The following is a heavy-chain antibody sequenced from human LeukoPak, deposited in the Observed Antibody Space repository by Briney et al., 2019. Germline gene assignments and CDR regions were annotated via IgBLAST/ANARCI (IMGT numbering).Heavy chain of an antibody. D-gene: IGHD3-22*01. CDR2: IGTAGDT. V-gene: IGHV3-13*01. CDR3: ARGEYDSSGYIFFDY. J-gene: IGHJ4*02. CDR1: GFTFSSYD. Sequence: PGGSLRLSCAASGFTFSSYDMHWVRQATGKGLEWVSAIGTAGDTYYPGSVKGRFTISRENAKNSLYLQMNSLRAGDTAVYYCARGEYDSSGYIFFDYWGQGTLVTVSS.